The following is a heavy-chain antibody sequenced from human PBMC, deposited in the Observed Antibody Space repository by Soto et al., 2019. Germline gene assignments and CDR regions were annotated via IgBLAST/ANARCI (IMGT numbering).Heavy chain of an antibody. V-gene: IGHV4-30-4*01. CDR1: GSSISSGDFY. Sequence: QVQLQESGPGLVKPSQTLSLTCTVSGSSISSGDFYWSWNRQSPGKGLEWIGFVYYSGATYDNPSLKTRLTISVDTSRNQFSLRLTSVTAADTAVYYCVRLGYSHRQYDYWGQGALVTVSS. CDR3: VRLGYSHRQYDY. CDR2: VYYSGAT. D-gene: IGHD3-22*01. J-gene: IGHJ4*02.